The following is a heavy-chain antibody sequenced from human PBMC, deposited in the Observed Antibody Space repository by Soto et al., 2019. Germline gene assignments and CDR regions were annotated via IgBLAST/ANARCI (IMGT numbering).Heavy chain of an antibody. Sequence: SETLSLTCTVSGGSISSYYWSWIRQPPGKGLEWIGYIYYSGSTNYNPSLKSRVTISVDTSKNQFSLKLSSVTAADTAVYYCARAAAEGYYYYYYMDVWGKGTKVTVSS. V-gene: IGHV4-59*01. D-gene: IGHD6-13*01. CDR3: ARAAAEGYYYYYYMDV. J-gene: IGHJ6*03. CDR1: GGSISSYY. CDR2: IYYSGST.